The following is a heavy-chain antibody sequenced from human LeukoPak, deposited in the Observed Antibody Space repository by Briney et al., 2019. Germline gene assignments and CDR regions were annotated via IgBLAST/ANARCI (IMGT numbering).Heavy chain of an antibody. Sequence: PSETLSLTCTVSGGSMSSYYWSWIQQPPGKGLEWIWYIYTSGSTNYNPSLKSRVTISVDTSKNQFSLKLSPVTAADTAVYYCARLGGSSWYFDAFDIWGQGTMVTVSS. CDR3: ARLGGSSWYFDAFDI. V-gene: IGHV4-4*09. D-gene: IGHD6-13*01. CDR2: IYTSGST. CDR1: GGSMSSYY. J-gene: IGHJ3*02.